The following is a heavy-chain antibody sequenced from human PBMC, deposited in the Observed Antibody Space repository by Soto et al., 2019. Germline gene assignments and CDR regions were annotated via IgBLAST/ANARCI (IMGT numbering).Heavy chain of an antibody. D-gene: IGHD3-10*01. J-gene: IGHJ6*02. CDR1: GGSISSSSYY. V-gene: IGHV4-39*01. CDR3: ARTPGLEFGELLRGNGIDYYGMDV. CDR2: IYYSGST. Sequence: QLQLQESGPGLGKPSETLSLTCTVSGGSISSSSYYWGWIRQPPGKGLEWIGSIYYSGSTYYNPSRKSRVTISVDTSKIQFSLKLRSVTAADTAVYYCARTPGLEFGELLRGNGIDYYGMDVWGQGTTVTVAS.